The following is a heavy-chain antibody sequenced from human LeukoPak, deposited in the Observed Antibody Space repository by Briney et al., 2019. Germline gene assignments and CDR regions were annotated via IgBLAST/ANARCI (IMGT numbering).Heavy chain of an antibody. Sequence: SGTLSLTCAVYGGSFSGYYWSWIRQPPGKGLEWIGEINHSGSTNYNPSLKSRVTISVDTSKNQFFLKLSSVTAADTAVYYCARELWFGELGYWGQGTLVTVSS. CDR3: ARELWFGELGY. CDR2: INHSGST. V-gene: IGHV4-34*01. D-gene: IGHD3-10*01. J-gene: IGHJ4*02. CDR1: GGSFSGYY.